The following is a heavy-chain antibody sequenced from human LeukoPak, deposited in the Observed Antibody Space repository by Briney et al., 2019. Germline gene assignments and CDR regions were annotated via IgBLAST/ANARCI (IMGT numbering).Heavy chain of an antibody. J-gene: IGHJ4*02. D-gene: IGHD3-22*01. V-gene: IGHV1-2*02. CDR1: GYTFTGYY. CDR2: INPNSGGT. CDR3: ARGYYYDSSGYPLDY. Sequence: ASVKVSCKASGYTFTGYYMHWVRQAPGQGLEWMGWINPNSGGTNYAQKFQGRVTMTRDTSISTAYMELSRLRSEDTAVYYCARGYYYDSSGYPLDYWGQGTLVTVSS.